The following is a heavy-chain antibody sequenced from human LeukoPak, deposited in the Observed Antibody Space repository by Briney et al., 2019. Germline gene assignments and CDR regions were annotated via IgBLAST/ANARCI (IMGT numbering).Heavy chain of an antibody. CDR1: GYSLSELP. CDR3: ATEKDLLLDS. J-gene: IGHJ5*01. D-gene: IGHD1-26*01. V-gene: IGHV1-24*01. CDR2: FDPGDDET. Sequence: ASVKVSCRVSGYSLSELPTHWVRQAPGQGLEWMGGFDPGDDETIYAQKFQGRVTMTEDTSTDTAYLELSSLRSEVTAVYFCATEKDLLLDSWGQGTPVTVSS.